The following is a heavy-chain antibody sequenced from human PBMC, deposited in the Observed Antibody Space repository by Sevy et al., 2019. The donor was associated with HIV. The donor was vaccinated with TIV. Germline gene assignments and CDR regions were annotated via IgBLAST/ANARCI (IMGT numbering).Heavy chain of an antibody. CDR1: GFSFSDHY. D-gene: IGHD2-15*01. V-gene: IGHV3-72*01. J-gene: IGHJ4*02. Sequence: GGSLRLSCVASGFSFSDHYMEWVRQAPGMGPQWIARSRNKANRYTTEYAASVKGRFTVSREVSESSLYLQMNNLKSDDTATYYCTRTHCSGRSCNGLFDYWGQGTRVTVSS. CDR3: TRTHCSGRSCNGLFDY. CDR2: SRNKANRYTT.